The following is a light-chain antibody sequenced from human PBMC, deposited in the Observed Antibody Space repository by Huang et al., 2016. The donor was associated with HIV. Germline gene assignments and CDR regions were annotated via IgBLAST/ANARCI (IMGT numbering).Light chain of an antibody. V-gene: IGKV3-11*01. CDR3: QQRSNWPPYT. J-gene: IGKJ2*01. CDR2: DAA. Sequence: EIVLTQSPATLSLSPGERATLSCRASQSVSSYLAWYQQKPGQAPRLLSYDAANSATGIPARFSGSGSGTDFTLTISSREPEDFAVYYCQQRSNWPPYTFGQGTKLEIK. CDR1: QSVSSY.